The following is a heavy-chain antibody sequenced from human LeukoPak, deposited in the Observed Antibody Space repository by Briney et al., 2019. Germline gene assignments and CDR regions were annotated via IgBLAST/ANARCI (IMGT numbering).Heavy chain of an antibody. V-gene: IGHV3-23*01. CDR2: INPSGGST. CDR1: GLTFSSHS. J-gene: IGHJ4*02. D-gene: IGHD6-13*01. CDR3: VNEQTCSTQYSSRWPYFDY. Sequence: TVGSLRLSCTASGLTFSSHSMSWVRQAPGEGLEWVSAINPSGGSTYYVDSVKGRFTISRDNSKNTLYLQMSSLRAEDTAVYYCVNEQTCSTQYSSRWPYFDYWGQGTLVTVSS.